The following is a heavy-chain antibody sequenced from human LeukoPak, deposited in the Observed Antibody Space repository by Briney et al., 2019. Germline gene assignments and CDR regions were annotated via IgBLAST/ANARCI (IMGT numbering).Heavy chain of an antibody. CDR3: AGYSSGWSSGGGY. Sequence: SETLSLTCTVSGGSISSLTYYWGWIRQPPGRGLEWIASIYSSGTTYYSPSLKSRVTISVNRSNNQSSLRLTSVTAADAAVYFCAGYSSGWSSGGGYWGQGTLVTVSS. V-gene: IGHV4-39*01. CDR2: IYSSGTT. CDR1: GGSISSLTYY. J-gene: IGHJ4*02. D-gene: IGHD6-19*01.